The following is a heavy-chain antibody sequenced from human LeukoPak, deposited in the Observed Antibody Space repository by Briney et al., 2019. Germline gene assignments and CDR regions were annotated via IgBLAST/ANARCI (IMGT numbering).Heavy chain of an antibody. V-gene: IGHV4-39*01. CDR2: IYYTGST. Sequence: PSETLSLTCTVSGGSISSSSYDWGWIRQPPGKGLDWIGSIYYTGSTQYNPSLKSRATISIDTSKNRFSLKLTSVTATDTAVYYCVRHPAGGLVRFDSWGQGTLVTVSS. CDR1: GGSISSSSYD. CDR3: VRHPAGGLVRFDS. D-gene: IGHD6-19*01. J-gene: IGHJ4*02.